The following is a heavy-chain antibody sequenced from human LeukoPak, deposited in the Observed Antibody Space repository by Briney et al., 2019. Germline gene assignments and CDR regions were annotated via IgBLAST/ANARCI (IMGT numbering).Heavy chain of an antibody. CDR2: ISYDGSNK. D-gene: IGHD1-1*01. Sequence: GGSLRLSCAASGFTFSSYGMHWVRQAPGKGLEWVAVISYDGSNKYYADSVKGRFTISRDNSKNTLYLQMNSLRAEDTAVYYCARDQGDGTRGFDYWGQGTLVTVSS. CDR1: GFTFSSYG. V-gene: IGHV3-30*19. J-gene: IGHJ4*02. CDR3: ARDQGDGTRGFDY.